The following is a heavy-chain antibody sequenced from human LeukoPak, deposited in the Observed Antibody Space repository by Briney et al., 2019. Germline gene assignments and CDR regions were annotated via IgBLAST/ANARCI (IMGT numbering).Heavy chain of an antibody. D-gene: IGHD2-2*02. CDR2: ISYDGSNK. CDR3: ARDLSLYCSSTSCYTPDY. CDR1: GFTFSSYG. J-gene: IGHJ4*02. V-gene: IGHV3-30*03. Sequence: GSLRLSCAASGFTFSSYGMHWVRQAPGKGLEWVAVISYDGSNKYYADSVKGRFTISRDNSKNTLYLQMNSLRAEDTAVYYCARDLSLYCSSTSCYTPDYWGQGTLVTVSS.